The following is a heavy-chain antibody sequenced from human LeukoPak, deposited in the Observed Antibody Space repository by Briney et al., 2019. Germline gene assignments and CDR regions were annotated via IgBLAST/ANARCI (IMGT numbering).Heavy chain of an antibody. CDR1: GFTFSTYA. V-gene: IGHV3-23*01. Sequence: GGSLRLSCAASGFTFSTYAMSWVRQAPGKGLEWVSAISGNGDSTYYADSVKGRFTISRDNSKNTLYLQMNSLRAEDTAVYYCAKDRGLPYYWGQGTLVTVSS. CDR2: ISGNGDST. CDR3: AKDRGLPYY. J-gene: IGHJ4*02. D-gene: IGHD4-11*01.